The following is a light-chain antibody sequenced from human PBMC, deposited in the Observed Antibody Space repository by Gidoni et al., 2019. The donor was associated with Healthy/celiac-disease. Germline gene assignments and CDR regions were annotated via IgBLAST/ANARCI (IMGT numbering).Light chain of an antibody. Sequence: DIQMTQSPSSLSASVGDRVTITCRASQSISSYLNWYQQKPGKAPKLLIYAASSLQSGVPSRFSGSGSGTDFTLTISSLQPEDFATYYCQQGYSTPMYTFXQGTKLEIK. V-gene: IGKV1-39*01. CDR2: AAS. CDR1: QSISSY. J-gene: IGKJ2*01. CDR3: QQGYSTPMYT.